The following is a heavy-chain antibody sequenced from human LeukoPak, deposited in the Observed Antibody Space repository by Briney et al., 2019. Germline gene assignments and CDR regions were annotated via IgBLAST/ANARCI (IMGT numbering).Heavy chain of an antibody. CDR2: IYYSGST. Sequence: SETLSLTCTVSGGSVSSGSYYWSWIRQPPGKGLEWIGYIYYSGSTNYNPSLKSRVTISVDTSKNQFSLKLSSVTAADTAVYYCARGFGEYYYDSSGYHAPLDAFGIWGQGTMATVSS. V-gene: IGHV4-61*01. J-gene: IGHJ3*02. D-gene: IGHD3-22*01. CDR1: GGSVSSGSYY. CDR3: ARGFGEYYYDSSGYHAPLDAFGI.